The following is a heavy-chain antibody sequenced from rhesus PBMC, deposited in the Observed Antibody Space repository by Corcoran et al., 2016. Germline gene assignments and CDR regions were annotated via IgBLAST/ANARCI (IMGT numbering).Heavy chain of an antibody. CDR1: GGSFSGYW. Sequence: QVQLQESGPGLVKPPETLSLTCAVSGGSFSGYWWGWIRQPPGKGLEWIGHLSSGGRNDLNPSLKMRVTRSGDTAKNQFSLKLSAVTAADTAVYYCARQLLSLFDYWGQGVLVTVSS. J-gene: IGHJ4*01. D-gene: IGHD1-1*01. V-gene: IGHV4S14*01. CDR3: ARQLLSLFDY. CDR2: LSSGGRN.